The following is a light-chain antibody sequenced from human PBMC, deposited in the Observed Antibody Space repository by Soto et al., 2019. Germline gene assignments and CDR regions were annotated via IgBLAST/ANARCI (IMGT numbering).Light chain of an antibody. J-gene: IGLJ1*01. CDR1: SSNIGAGYD. V-gene: IGLV1-40*01. Sequence: QSVLTQPPSVSGAPGQRVTISCTGSSSNIGAGYDVHWYQQFPGTAPKLLIYANNNRPSGVPDRFSASKSGTSASLAITGHADDDDAYYYCQYDDTNLRWVFGTGTKLTVL. CDR3: QYDDTNLRWV. CDR2: ANN.